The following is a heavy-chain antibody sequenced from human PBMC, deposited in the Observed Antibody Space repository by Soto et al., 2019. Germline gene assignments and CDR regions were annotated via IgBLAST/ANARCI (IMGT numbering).Heavy chain of an antibody. V-gene: IGHV4-59*01. CDR1: GGSISSYY. Sequence: SETLSLTCTVSGGSISSYYWSWIRQPPGKGLEWIGYIYYSGSTNYNPSLKSRVTISVDTSKNQFSLKLSSVTAADTAVYYCARGEIAAGTFDYWGQGTLVTVSS. CDR2: IYYSGST. D-gene: IGHD6-13*01. J-gene: IGHJ4*02. CDR3: ARGEIAAGTFDY.